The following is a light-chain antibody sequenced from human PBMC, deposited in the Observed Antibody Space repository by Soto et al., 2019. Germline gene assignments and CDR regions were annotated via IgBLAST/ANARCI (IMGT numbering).Light chain of an antibody. CDR1: SSNIGSNY. V-gene: IGLV1-47*02. J-gene: IGLJ1*01. CDR3: AAWDDSLSGYV. Sequence: QSVLTQSPSASGTPGQRVTISCSGSSSNIGSNYVHWYQQVSGTAPKLLIYSNYLRPSGVPDRISGSKSGTSASLAISGLRSEDEADYYCAAWDDSLSGYVFGTGTKSPS. CDR2: SNY.